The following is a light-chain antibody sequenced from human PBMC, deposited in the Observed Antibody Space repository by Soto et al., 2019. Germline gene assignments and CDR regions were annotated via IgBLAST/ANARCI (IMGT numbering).Light chain of an antibody. CDR1: QNVRND. V-gene: IGKV3-11*01. CDR3: QQRTNWPPT. J-gene: IGKJ4*01. CDR2: SAS. Sequence: EILLTQSPATLSLSPGERATLSCRASQNVRNDLVWYLQKPGQAPRLLIYSASNRATGIPARFSGSGSGTDFTLTISSLELEDFAVYYCQQRTNWPPTFGGGTKVEFK.